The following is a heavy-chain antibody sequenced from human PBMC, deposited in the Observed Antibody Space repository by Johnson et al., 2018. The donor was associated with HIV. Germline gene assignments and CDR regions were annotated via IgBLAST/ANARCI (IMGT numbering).Heavy chain of an antibody. J-gene: IGHJ3*02. CDR3: AKEGITMEVDI. D-gene: IGHD3-10*01. CDR2: IRYDGSIK. Sequence: QVQLVESGGGVVQPGRSLRLSCAASGFTFSNYGMHWVRQAPGKGLEWVAFIRYDGSIKYYADSVKGRFTSSRDNSKNTLYLQMNSLRAEDTAVYYCAKEGITMEVDIWGQGTMVTVSS. V-gene: IGHV3-30*02. CDR1: GFTFSNYG.